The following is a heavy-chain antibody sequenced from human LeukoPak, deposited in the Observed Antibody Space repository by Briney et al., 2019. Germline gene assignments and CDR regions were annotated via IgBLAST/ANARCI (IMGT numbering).Heavy chain of an antibody. Sequence: GGSLRLSCAASGFTFSSYEMNWVRQAPGKGLEWVSSISSSSSYIYYADSVKGRFTISRDNAKNSLYLQMNSLRAEDTAVYYCARDQVYYGSGRIDDFDIWGQGTMVTVSS. CDR3: ARDQVYYGSGRIDDFDI. CDR1: GFTFSSYE. V-gene: IGHV3-21*01. J-gene: IGHJ3*02. CDR2: ISSSSSYI. D-gene: IGHD3-10*01.